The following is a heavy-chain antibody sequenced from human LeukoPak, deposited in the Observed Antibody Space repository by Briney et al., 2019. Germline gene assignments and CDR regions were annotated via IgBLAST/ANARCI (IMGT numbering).Heavy chain of an antibody. Sequence: SETLSLTCTVSGYSISSDCYWGWIRQPPGQGLEWIGGIHHSGYTYYYPSLKSRVTISVDTSRNQLSLKLSSVTAADTAVYYCARRGIWDLQIGNWFDPWGQGILVTVSS. D-gene: IGHD3-16*01. CDR3: ARRGIWDLQIGNWFDP. CDR1: GYSISSDCY. J-gene: IGHJ5*02. V-gene: IGHV4-38-2*02. CDR2: IHHSGYT.